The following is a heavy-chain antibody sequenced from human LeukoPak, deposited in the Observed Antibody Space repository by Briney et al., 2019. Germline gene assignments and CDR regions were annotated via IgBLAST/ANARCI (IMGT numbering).Heavy chain of an antibody. J-gene: IGHJ4*02. V-gene: IGHV1-69*13. CDR3: ARELSQCGGDCYADY. CDR1: GGTFSSYA. CDR2: IIPIFGTA. Sequence: ASVKVSCKASGGTFSSYAISWVRQAPGQGLEWMGGIIPIFGTANYAQKFQGRVTITADESTSTDYMELSSLRSEATAVYYYARELSQCGGDCYADYWGQGTLVTVSS. D-gene: IGHD2-21*02.